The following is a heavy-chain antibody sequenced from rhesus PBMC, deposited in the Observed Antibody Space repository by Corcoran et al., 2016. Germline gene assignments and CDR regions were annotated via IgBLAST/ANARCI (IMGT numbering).Heavy chain of an antibody. D-gene: IGHD3-9*01. CDR2: SYGSNGST. CDR3: ARKMSPGPFDY. Sequence: VQLQESGPGLVKPSETLSLTCAVSGGSISDRYDWNWIRQPPGKGLEGIRTSYGSNGSTYYNPTLKSRVSISKATSKHQFALKRSSGTAADTAVYYCARKMSPGPFDYWGQGVLVTVSS. J-gene: IGHJ4*01. V-gene: IGHV4S7*01. CDR1: GGSISDRYD.